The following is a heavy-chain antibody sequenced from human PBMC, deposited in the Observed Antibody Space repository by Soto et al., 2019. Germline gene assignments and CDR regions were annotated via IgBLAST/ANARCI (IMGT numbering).Heavy chain of an antibody. V-gene: IGHV3-21*01. Sequence: GGSLRLSCAASGFTFSSYSMNWVRQAPGKGLEWVSSISSSSSYIYYADSVKGRFTISRDNAKNSLYLQMNSLRAEDTAVYYCARDQSDRDAFDIWGQGTIVTVSS. J-gene: IGHJ3*02. CDR1: GFTFSSYS. CDR2: ISSSSSYI. D-gene: IGHD2-21*02. CDR3: ARDQSDRDAFDI.